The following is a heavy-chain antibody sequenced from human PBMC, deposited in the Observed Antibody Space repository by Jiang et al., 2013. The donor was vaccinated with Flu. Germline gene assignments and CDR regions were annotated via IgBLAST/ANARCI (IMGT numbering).Heavy chain of an antibody. V-gene: IGHV4-61*05. CDR1: GGSISGGSISTYY. CDR2: LSYSGST. J-gene: IGHJ4*02. Sequence: GLVKPSETLSLTCNVSGGSISGGSISTYYWSRIRQPPGKGLDWIGSLSYSGSTDSNPSLKSRVTIALDTSKNQFSLKLRSVTAADTAVYYCARQDCSGGSCYKFDYWGQGTLATVSS. CDR3: ARQDCSGGSCYKFDY. D-gene: IGHD2-15*01.